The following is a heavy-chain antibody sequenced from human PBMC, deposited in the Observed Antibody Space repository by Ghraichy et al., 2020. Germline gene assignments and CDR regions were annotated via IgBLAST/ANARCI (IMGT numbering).Heavy chain of an antibody. Sequence: SETLSLTCAVSGDSIISNNWWSWVRQPPGKGLEWIGEIFHSGSTNYNPSLKSRITISLDKSKNQFSLKMTSATAADTAVYYCAREIDQLRYFDSWGQGTLVTVSS. CDR3: AREIDQLRYFDS. CDR2: IFHSGST. D-gene: IGHD2-2*01. J-gene: IGHJ4*02. V-gene: IGHV4-4*02. CDR1: GDSIISNNW.